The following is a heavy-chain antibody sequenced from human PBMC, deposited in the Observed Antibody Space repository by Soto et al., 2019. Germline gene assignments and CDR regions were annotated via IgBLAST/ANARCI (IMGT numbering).Heavy chain of an antibody. Sequence: QVQLVESGGGVVQPGRSLRLSCAASGFTFSSYGMHWVRQAPGKGLEWVAVIWYDGSNKYYADSVNGRFTISKDNSKNTLYLQMNSLRAEDTAVYYCARDRGRGEDYYYGMDVWGQGTTVTVSS. V-gene: IGHV3-33*01. J-gene: IGHJ6*02. CDR3: ARDRGRGEDYYYGMDV. D-gene: IGHD3-10*01. CDR2: IWYDGSNK. CDR1: GFTFSSYG.